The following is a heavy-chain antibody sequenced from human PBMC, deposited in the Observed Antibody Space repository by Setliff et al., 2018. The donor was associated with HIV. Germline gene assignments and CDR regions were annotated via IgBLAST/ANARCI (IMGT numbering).Heavy chain of an antibody. CDR3: ARQKKVGTRHNALEI. Sequence: SETLSLTCSVSGGSILSSGGYFWGWIRQTPGEGLEWIGEINVGGSTKYSPSLKSRVIISLDKSENQLSLRLTSVTAADTALYYCARQKKVGTRHNALEIWGQGTKVTVSS. CDR2: INVGGST. CDR1: GGSILSSGGYF. D-gene: IGHD1-7*01. V-gene: IGHV4-61*05. J-gene: IGHJ3*02.